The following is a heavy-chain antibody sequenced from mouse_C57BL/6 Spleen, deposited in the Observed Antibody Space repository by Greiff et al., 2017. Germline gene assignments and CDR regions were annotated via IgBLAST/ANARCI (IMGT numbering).Heavy chain of an antibody. V-gene: IGHV5-6*01. CDR1: GFTFSSYG. CDR3: ARRDGGRSSGLDY. J-gene: IGHJ3*01. CDR2: ISSGGSYT. Sequence: EVHLVESGGDLVKPGGSLKLSCAASGFTFSSYGMSWVRQTPDKRLEWVATISSGGSYTYYPDSVKGRFTISRDNAKTTLYLQMSSLKSEDTAMYYCARRDGGRSSGLDYWGQGTLVTVSA. D-gene: IGHD1-1*01.